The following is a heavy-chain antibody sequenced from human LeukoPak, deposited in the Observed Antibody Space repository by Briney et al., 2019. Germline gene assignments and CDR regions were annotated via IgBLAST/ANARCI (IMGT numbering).Heavy chain of an antibody. CDR3: AKDFLDNRERPYYMDV. V-gene: IGHV3-23*01. CDR1: GFTLSSYA. D-gene: IGHD1-1*01. J-gene: IGHJ6*03. Sequence: PGGSLRLSRAASGFTLSSYAMSWVRQAPGKGLEWVSGISGSGGSTYHADSVKGRFTISRDNSKTTLYLQMNSLRAEDTAVYYCAKDFLDNRERPYYMDVWGKGTTVTVSS. CDR2: ISGSGGST.